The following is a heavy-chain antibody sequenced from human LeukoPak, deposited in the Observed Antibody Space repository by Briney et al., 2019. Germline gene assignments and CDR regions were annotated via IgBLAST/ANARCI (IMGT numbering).Heavy chain of an antibody. D-gene: IGHD4-17*01. J-gene: IGHJ4*02. CDR3: ARVSYGDYAFDY. Sequence: ASVKVSCKASGYTFTSYYMHWVRQAPGQGLEWMGWISAYNGNTNYAQKLQGRVTMTTDTSTSTAYMELRSLRSDDTAVYYCARVSYGDYAFDYWGQGTLVTVSS. CDR1: GYTFTSYY. CDR2: ISAYNGNT. V-gene: IGHV1-18*04.